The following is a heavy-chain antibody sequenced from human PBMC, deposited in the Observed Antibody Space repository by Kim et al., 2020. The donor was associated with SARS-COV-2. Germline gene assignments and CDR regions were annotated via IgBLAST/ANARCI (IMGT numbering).Heavy chain of an antibody. V-gene: IGHV3-9*01. CDR3: AKGPGSYSKNNWFDP. Sequence: DSVKGRFIISRDNAQNSLHLQMNSLRAEDTALYYCAKGPGSYSKNNWFDPWGQGTLVTVSS. D-gene: IGHD3-10*01. J-gene: IGHJ5*02.